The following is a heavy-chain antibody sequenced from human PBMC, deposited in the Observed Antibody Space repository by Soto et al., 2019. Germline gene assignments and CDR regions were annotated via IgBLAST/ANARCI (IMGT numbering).Heavy chain of an antibody. CDR3: AKDFNGYYYDSSGYYGAYYYGMDV. V-gene: IGHV3-30*18. CDR1: GFTFSSYG. J-gene: IGHJ6*02. Sequence: PGGSLRLSCAASGFTFSSYGMHWVRQAPGKGLEWVAVISYDGSNKYYADSVKGRFTISRDNSKNTLYLQMNSLRAEDTAVYYCAKDFNGYYYDSSGYYGAYYYGMDVWGQGTTVTVSS. D-gene: IGHD3-22*01. CDR2: ISYDGSNK.